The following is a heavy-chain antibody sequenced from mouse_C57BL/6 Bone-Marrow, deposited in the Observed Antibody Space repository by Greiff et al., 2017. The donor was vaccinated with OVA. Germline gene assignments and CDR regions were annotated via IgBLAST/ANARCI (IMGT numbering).Heavy chain of an antibody. V-gene: IGHV1-81*01. J-gene: IGHJ3*01. Sequence: QVQLQQSGAELARPGASVKLSCKASGYTFTSYGISWVKQRPGQGLEWIGEIYPRSGSTSYNEKFKGKATLTADKYSSTAYMELRSLTSEDSAVYFCAIEWAQATLLSYWGQGTLVTVTA. CDR3: AIEWAQATLLSY. CDR1: GYTFTSYG. D-gene: IGHD3-2*02. CDR2: IYPRSGST.